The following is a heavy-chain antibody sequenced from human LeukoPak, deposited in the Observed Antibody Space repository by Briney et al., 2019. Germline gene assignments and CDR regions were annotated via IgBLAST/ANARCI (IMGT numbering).Heavy chain of an antibody. CDR2: INNGGRT. V-gene: IGHV4-34*01. D-gene: IGHD2-8*02. CDR1: GGSFSGYY. J-gene: IGHJ6*03. Sequence: SETLSLTCAVYGGSFSGYYWSWIRQPPGKGLEWIAEINNGGRTNYNPSLESRVTISVDTSKNQFSLNVRSVTAADTAVYYCARGVTGPYYYYYYMDVWGKGTTVTVSS. CDR3: ARGVTGPYYYYYYMDV.